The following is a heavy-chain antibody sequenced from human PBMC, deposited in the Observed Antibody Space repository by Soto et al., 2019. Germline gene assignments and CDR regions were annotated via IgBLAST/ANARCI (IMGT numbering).Heavy chain of an antibody. CDR3: ARSRDNNWNYGRAPDY. D-gene: IGHD1-7*01. Sequence: QVQLVESGGGLVKPGGSLRLSCAASGFTFSDYYMSWIRPAPGKRPEWVSYISSSGSTIYSADSVKGRFTISRDNAKNSLYLQRNSLRAEDTAVYYGARSRDNNWNYGRAPDYWGQGTLVTVSS. CDR1: GFTFSDYY. J-gene: IGHJ4*02. CDR2: ISSSGSTI. V-gene: IGHV3-11*01.